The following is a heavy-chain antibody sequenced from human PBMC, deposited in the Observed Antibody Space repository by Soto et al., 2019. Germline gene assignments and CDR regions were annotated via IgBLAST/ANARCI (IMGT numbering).Heavy chain of an antibody. CDR2: IYYSGST. Sequence: QVQLQESGPGLVKPSETLSLTCTVSGGSISSYYWSWIRQPPGKGLEWIGYIYYSGSTNYNPSLKRRFTISVDTSKYQFSLKLSFVTAADTAVYYCARLRYRSPFDYWGQGTLFTVSS. J-gene: IGHJ4*02. CDR3: ARLRYRSPFDY. CDR1: GGSISSYY. D-gene: IGHD1-26*01. V-gene: IGHV4-59*01.